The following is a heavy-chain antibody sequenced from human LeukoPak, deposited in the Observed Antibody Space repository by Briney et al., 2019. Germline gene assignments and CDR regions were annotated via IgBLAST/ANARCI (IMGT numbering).Heavy chain of an antibody. CDR2: ISGSGVST. CDR3: ARRAGAYSHPYDY. V-gene: IGHV3-23*01. CDR1: GFTFSSYA. J-gene: IGHJ4*02. Sequence: PGGSLRLSCAASGFTFSSYAMNWVRQAPGKGLEWVSVISGSGVSTYYADSVKGRFTISRDYSKNTLYLQMNSLRAEDTAVYYCARRAGAYSHPYDYWGQGTLVTVSS. D-gene: IGHD4/OR15-4a*01.